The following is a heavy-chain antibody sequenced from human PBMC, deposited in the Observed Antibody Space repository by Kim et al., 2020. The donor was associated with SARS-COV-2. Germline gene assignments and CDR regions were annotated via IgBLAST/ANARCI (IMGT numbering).Heavy chain of an antibody. J-gene: IGHJ4*02. V-gene: IGHV4-59*01. D-gene: IGHD3-3*01. Sequence: LKSRVTISVDTSKNQFSLKLSSVTAADTAVYYCASAPYDFWSGYNYYFDYWGQGTLVTVSS. CDR3: ASAPYDFWSGYNYYFDY.